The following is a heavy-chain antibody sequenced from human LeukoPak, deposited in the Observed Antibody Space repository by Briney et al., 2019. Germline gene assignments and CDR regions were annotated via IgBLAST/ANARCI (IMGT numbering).Heavy chain of an antibody. Sequence: GGSLRLSCAASGFTFSSYAMSWVRQAPGKGLEWVSAISGSGGSAYYADSVKGRFTISRDNSKNTLYLQMNSLRAEDTAVYYCAKGGRRVSGPREIAVAGTDYWGQGTLVTVSS. CDR1: GFTFSSYA. J-gene: IGHJ4*02. CDR3: AKGGRRVSGPREIAVAGTDY. V-gene: IGHV3-23*01. D-gene: IGHD6-19*01. CDR2: ISGSGGSA.